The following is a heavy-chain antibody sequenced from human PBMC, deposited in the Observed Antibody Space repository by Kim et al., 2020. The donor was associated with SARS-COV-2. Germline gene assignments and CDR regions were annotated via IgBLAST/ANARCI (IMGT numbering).Heavy chain of an antibody. Sequence: SETLSLTCTVSEGSISSSSYYWSWIRQPPGQGLEWIGSLYYSGSTHYNASLKSRVTVSVGTSNFSLRLNYVTAADTAAYYCARLWRADSRWWYVVDYWG. V-gene: IGHV4-39*02. CDR1: EGSISSSSYY. CDR3: ARLWRADSRWWYVVDY. CDR2: LYYSGST. J-gene: IGHJ4*01. D-gene: IGHD2-15*01.